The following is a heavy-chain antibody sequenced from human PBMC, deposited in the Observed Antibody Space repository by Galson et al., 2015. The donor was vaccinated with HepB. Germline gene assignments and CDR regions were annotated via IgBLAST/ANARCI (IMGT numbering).Heavy chain of an antibody. CDR1: GFTVSSNY. CDR3: ARDDLWSGYYMDV. D-gene: IGHD3-3*01. Sequence: SLRLSCAASGFTVSSNYMSWVRQAPGKGLEWVSVIYSGGSTYYADSVKGRFTISRDNSKNTLYLQMNSLRAEDTAVYYCARDDLWSGYYMDVWGQGTTVTVSS. J-gene: IGHJ6*02. CDR2: IYSGGST. V-gene: IGHV3-66*02.